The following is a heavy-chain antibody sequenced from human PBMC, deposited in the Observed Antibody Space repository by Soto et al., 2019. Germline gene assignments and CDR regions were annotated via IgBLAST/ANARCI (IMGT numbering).Heavy chain of an antibody. CDR3: ARDGDGSGYFLDY. Sequence: SETLSLTCSVSGAAISSGGYYWSWIRQHPGKGLEWIGYIYSSGSTYYNPSLKSRLTISLDTSKNHFSLNLSSVTAADTAVYYCARDGDGSGYFLDYWGQGTLVTVSS. J-gene: IGHJ4*02. D-gene: IGHD3-22*01. CDR1: GAAISSGGYY. CDR2: IYSSGST. V-gene: IGHV4-31*03.